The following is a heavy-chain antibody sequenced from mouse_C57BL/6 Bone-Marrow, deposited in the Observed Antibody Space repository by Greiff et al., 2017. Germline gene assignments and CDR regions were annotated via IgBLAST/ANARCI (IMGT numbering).Heavy chain of an antibody. CDR3: TPLFYYYAMDY. Sequence: EVQLVASGAELVRPGASVKLSCTASGFNIKDDYMHWVKQRPEQGLEWIGWIDPENGDTEYASKFQGKATITADTSSNTAYLQLSSLTSEDTAVYYCTPLFYYYAMDYWGQGTSVTVSS. CDR1: GFNIKDDY. V-gene: IGHV14-4*01. D-gene: IGHD6-1*01. CDR2: IDPENGDT. J-gene: IGHJ4*01.